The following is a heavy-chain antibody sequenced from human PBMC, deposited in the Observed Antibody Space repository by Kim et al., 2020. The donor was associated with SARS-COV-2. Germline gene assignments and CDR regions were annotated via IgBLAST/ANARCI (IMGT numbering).Heavy chain of an antibody. V-gene: IGHV3-23*01. Sequence: ADSGKGRFTISRDNSKNTLYLQMNSLRAEDTAVYYCAKDLLLWFGESFDYWGQGTLVTVSS. CDR3: AKDLLLWFGESFDY. D-gene: IGHD3-10*01. J-gene: IGHJ4*02.